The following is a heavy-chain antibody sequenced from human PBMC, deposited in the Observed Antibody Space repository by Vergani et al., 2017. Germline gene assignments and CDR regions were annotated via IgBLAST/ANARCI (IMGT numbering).Heavy chain of an antibody. D-gene: IGHD6-25*01. CDR3: ARVDTQVPATSHFYYMDV. J-gene: IGHJ6*03. V-gene: IGHV4-31*11. CDR1: GGSISSGDHC. Sequence: QVQLQESGPGVVKPSQTLSLTCAVSGGSISSGDHCWTWIRQRPGKGLEWIGYIFYSGTTYDNPSRRSRLTISVDPSQNQFSLNLMSVTAADTAVYYCARVDTQVPATSHFYYMDVWGKGTTVVVSS. CDR2: IFYSGTT.